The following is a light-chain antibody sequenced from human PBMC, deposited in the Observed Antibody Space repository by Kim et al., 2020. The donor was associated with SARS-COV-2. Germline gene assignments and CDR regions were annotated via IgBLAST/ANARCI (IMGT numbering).Light chain of an antibody. CDR3: QQRSKWQYT. Sequence: SLSPGDRATLSCRANQTVTIYLAWYQQKPGQAPRLLIYDATNRASGIPARFSASGSGTDFTLTISSLEPDDFAVYYCQQRSKWQYTLGQGTKLEI. J-gene: IGKJ2*01. CDR1: QTVTIY. V-gene: IGKV3-11*01. CDR2: DAT.